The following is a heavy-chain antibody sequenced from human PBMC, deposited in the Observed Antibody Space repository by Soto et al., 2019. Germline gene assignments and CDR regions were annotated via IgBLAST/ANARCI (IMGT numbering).Heavy chain of an antibody. V-gene: IGHV3-33*01. Sequence: QVQLVESGGGVVQPGRSLRLSCAASGFTFSNYGMHWVRQAPGEGLEWVAVIWYDGSNKYYADSVKGRFTISRDNSKNTLYLQMNSLRAEDTAVYYCAREHDSSDWYFDLWGRGTLVTVSS. J-gene: IGHJ2*01. CDR1: GFTFSNYG. D-gene: IGHD3-22*01. CDR3: AREHDSSDWYFDL. CDR2: IWYDGSNK.